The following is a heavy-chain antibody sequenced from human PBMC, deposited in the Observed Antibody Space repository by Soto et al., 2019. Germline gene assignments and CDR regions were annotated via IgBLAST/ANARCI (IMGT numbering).Heavy chain of an antibody. D-gene: IGHD2-8*01. CDR1: GASISSSNW. J-gene: IGHJ6*02. CDR2: IYHSGST. Sequence: PSETLSLTCAVSGASISSSNWWSWVRQPPGKGLEWIGEIYHSGSTNYNPSLKSRVTISVDKSKNHFSLKLSSVTAADTAVYYCARGGRGYCTNGVCYNKAPYYYGMDVWGQGTTVTVSS. V-gene: IGHV4-4*02. CDR3: ARGGRGYCTNGVCYNKAPYYYGMDV.